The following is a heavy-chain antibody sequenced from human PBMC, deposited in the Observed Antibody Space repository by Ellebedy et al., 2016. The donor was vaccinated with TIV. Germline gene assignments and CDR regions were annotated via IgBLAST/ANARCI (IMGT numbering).Heavy chain of an antibody. V-gene: IGHV3-23*01. CDR3: ANQDRDSSSSGFDY. CDR1: GFTFSSYA. Sequence: GGSLRLXXAASGFTFSSYAMSWVRQAPGKGLEWVSAISGSGGSTYYADSVKGRFTISRDNSKNTLYLQMNSLRAEDTAVYYCANQDRDSSSSGFDYWGQGTLVTVSS. J-gene: IGHJ4*02. CDR2: ISGSGGST. D-gene: IGHD6-6*01.